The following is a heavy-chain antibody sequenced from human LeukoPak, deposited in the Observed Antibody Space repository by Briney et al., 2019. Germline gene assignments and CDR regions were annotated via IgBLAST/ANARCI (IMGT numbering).Heavy chain of an antibody. CDR1: GYSISSGYY. V-gene: IGHV4-38-2*01. Sequence: SETLSLTCAVSGYSISSGYYWGWIRPPPGKGLEWIGIIYHSGSTYYNPSLKSRVTISVDTSKNQFSLKLSSVTAADTAVYYCASATSWYSGSYAVYWGQGTLVTVSS. D-gene: IGHD1-26*01. CDR3: ASATSWYSGSYAVY. J-gene: IGHJ4*02. CDR2: IYHSGST.